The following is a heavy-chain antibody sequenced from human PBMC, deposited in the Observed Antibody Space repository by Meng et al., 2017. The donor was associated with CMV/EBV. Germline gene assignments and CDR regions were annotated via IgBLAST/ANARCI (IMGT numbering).Heavy chain of an antibody. D-gene: IGHD2-2*01. CDR3: ARERGFVVVVPAANGPFDY. J-gene: IGHJ4*02. V-gene: IGHV4-39*02. CDR2: IFYSGRA. CDR1: GGSISSSTYY. Sequence: ESLKISCTVSGGSISSSTYYWGWIRQPPGKGLEWIGSIFYSGRAFYNPSLKSRISISVDTSKNQFSLKLSSVTAADTAVYYCARERGFVVVVPAANGPFDYWGQGTLVTSPQ.